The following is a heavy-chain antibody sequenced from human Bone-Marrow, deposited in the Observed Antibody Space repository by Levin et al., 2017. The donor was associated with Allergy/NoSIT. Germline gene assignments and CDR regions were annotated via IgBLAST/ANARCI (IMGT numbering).Heavy chain of an antibody. CDR2: ISSRSSYI. D-gene: IGHD6-13*01. Sequence: KPGGSLRLSCAASGFSLTTYSMNWVRQAPGKGLEWVSSISSRSSYINYADSVRGRFTVSRDNAKNSLYLQMNSMRGEDTAVYYCARDIIGAAGTGLHYDYYGMDVWGQGTTVTVSS. J-gene: IGHJ6*02. V-gene: IGHV3-21*01. CDR1: GFSLTTYS. CDR3: ARDIIGAAGTGLHYDYYGMDV.